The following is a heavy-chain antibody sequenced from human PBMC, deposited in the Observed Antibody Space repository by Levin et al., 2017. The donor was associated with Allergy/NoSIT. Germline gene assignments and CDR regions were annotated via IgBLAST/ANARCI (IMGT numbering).Heavy chain of an antibody. CDR1: GYTFTSYW. Sequence: GESLKISCKASGYTFTSYWIAWVRQMPGKGLEWMGIIYPGDSDTRYSPSFQGQVTISVDKSITTAYLPWSSLKASDPAMYYCARPPAGNIGHQTLQHWGQGTLVTVSS. D-gene: IGHD6-25*01. CDR3: ARPPAGNIGHQTLQH. J-gene: IGHJ1*01. CDR2: IYPGDSDT. V-gene: IGHV5-51*01.